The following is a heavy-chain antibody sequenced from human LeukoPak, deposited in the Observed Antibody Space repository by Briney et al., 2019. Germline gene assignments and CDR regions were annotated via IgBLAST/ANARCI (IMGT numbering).Heavy chain of an antibody. J-gene: IGHJ4*02. CDR1: GGTCSSYA. CDR2: IIPILGLA. Sequence: ASVKVSCKASGGTCSSYAISWVRQAPGQGLEGMGRIIPILGLANYAQKFQGRVTITADKSTGTAYMELSSLRSADTAVYYCASPDKYYDYVWGSYLPFDYWGQGTLVTVSS. V-gene: IGHV1-69*04. D-gene: IGHD3-16*02. CDR3: ASPDKYYDYVWGSYLPFDY.